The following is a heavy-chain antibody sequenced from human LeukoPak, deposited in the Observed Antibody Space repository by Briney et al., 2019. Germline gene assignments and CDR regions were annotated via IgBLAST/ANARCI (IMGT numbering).Heavy chain of an antibody. Sequence: ASVKVSCKASGYTFTSYDINWVRQATGQGLEWMGWMNPNSGNTGYAQKFQGRVTITRNTSISTAYMELSSLRSEDTAVYYCARARRLRYFDWSHSKNWFDPWGQGTLVTVSS. CDR3: ARARRLRYFDWSHSKNWFDP. J-gene: IGHJ5*02. CDR1: GYTFTSYD. D-gene: IGHD3-9*01. V-gene: IGHV1-8*03. CDR2: MNPNSGNT.